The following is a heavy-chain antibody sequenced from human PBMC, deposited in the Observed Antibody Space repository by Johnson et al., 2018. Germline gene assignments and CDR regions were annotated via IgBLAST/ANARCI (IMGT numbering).Heavy chain of an antibody. J-gene: IGHJ3*01. CDR2: ISHDAGNK. D-gene: IGHD1-26*01. CDR3: GRDEVGSAFNC. Sequence: QVQLQESGGGVVQPGRSLRLSCTASGFLFSSFAMHWVRQAPGKGLEWLSVISHDAGNKYHVDSVKGRFTISRDNSKNTLYLQMNSLRPEDTALYYCGRDEVGSAFNCWGHGTMVTVSS. CDR1: GFLFSSFA. V-gene: IGHV3-30-3*01.